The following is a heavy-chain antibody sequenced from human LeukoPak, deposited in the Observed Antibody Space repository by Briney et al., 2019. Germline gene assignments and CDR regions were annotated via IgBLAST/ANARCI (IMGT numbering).Heavy chain of an antibody. D-gene: IGHD3-22*01. CDR2: ISSSSSYI. Sequence: GGSLRLSCAASGFTLSTYSMNWVRQAPGKGLEWVSSISSSSSYIYYADAVKGRFTISRDNAKNSLYLQMNSLRAEDTAVYYCARDLGTRPYDSSCFPPAYWGQGTMVTVSS. CDR1: GFTLSTYS. V-gene: IGHV3-21*01. J-gene: IGHJ4*02. CDR3: ARDLGTRPYDSSCFPPAY.